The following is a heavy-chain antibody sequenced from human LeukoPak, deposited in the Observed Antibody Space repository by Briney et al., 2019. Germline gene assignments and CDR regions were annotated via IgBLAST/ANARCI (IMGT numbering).Heavy chain of an antibody. V-gene: IGHV4-4*07. CDR3: ARDLGRYCSSTSCTSFDP. D-gene: IGHD2-2*01. CDR2: IYTSGST. CDR1: GGSISSYY. Sequence: SETLSLTCTVSGGSISSYYRSWIRQPAGKGLEWIGRIYTSGSTNYNPSLKSRVTMSVDTSKNQFSLKLSSVTAADTAVYYCARDLGRYCSSTSCTSFDPWGQGTLVTVSS. J-gene: IGHJ5*02.